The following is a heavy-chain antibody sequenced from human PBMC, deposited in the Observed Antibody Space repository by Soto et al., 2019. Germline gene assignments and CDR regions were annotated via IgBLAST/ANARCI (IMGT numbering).Heavy chain of an antibody. Sequence: ASVKVSCKAAGGTFSRYAFSWVRQAPEQGLEWMGGIIPMFGTATHTQNFQGRLTITADESTSTAYMELSSLRSEDTAVYFCARSVGVTTLSYLDYWGQGTLVTVSS. CDR1: GGTFSRYA. CDR3: ARSVGVTTLSYLDY. D-gene: IGHD1-26*01. J-gene: IGHJ4*02. V-gene: IGHV1-69*13. CDR2: IIPMFGTA.